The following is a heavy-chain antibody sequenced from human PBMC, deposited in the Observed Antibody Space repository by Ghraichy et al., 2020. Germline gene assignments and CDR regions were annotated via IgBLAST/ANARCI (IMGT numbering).Heavy chain of an antibody. CDR3: AKDRTPDGRWDVDY. D-gene: IGHD6-13*01. CDR2: ILSGGST. V-gene: IGHV3-23*01. Sequence: GGSLRLSCAASGFTFSQYTMGWVRQGTAKGLEWVAAILSGGSTYYEDSVKGRFTISSDSSTSTLFLQMNRLRGEDTAVYYCAKDRTPDGRWDVDYWGQGTLVTVSS. J-gene: IGHJ4*02. CDR1: GFTFSQYT.